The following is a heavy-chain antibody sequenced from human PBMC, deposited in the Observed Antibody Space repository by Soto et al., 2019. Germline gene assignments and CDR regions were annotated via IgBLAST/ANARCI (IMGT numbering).Heavy chain of an antibody. J-gene: IGHJ3*01. CDR1: GGTFSSYA. Sequence: GASVKVSCKASGGTFSSYAISWVRQAPGQGLEWMGGIIPIFGTANYAQKFQGRVTITADKSTSTAYMELSSLRSEDTAVYYCARVELVPPNAFDLWGPGTMVTVSS. D-gene: IGHD1-7*01. CDR2: IIPIFGTA. CDR3: ARVELVPPNAFDL. V-gene: IGHV1-69*06.